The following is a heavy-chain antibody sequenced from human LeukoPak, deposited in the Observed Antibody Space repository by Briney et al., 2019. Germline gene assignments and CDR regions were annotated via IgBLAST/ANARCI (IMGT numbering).Heavy chain of an antibody. CDR2: FDPEDGET. Sequence: ASVKVSCKVSGYTLTELSMHWVRQAPGKGLEWMGGFDPEDGETVYAQKFQGRVTMTEDTSTDTAYMELSGLRSEDTAVYYCATDLGEFDIEGNYWGQGTLVTVSS. CDR3: ATDLGEFDIEGNY. V-gene: IGHV1-24*01. CDR1: GYTLTELS. J-gene: IGHJ4*02. D-gene: IGHD3-10*01.